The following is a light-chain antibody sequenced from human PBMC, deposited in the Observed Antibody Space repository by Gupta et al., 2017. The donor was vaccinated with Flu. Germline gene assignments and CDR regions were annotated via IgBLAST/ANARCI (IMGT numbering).Light chain of an antibody. CDR2: AGS. CDR1: RDDSVI. V-gene: IGKV3-15*01. J-gene: IGKJ2*01. Sequence: VSPRDSGTSPCSTARDDSVILAWSQQRLGQAPRLLIYAGSTRDSGVPARFSGSGSGTHFTLKITSVESEDVGVYYCRQHLHWPPAFGEGTKFEIK. CDR3: RQHLHWPPA.